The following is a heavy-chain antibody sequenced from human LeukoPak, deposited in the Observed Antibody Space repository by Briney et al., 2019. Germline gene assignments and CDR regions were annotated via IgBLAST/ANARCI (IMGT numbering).Heavy chain of an antibody. CDR1: GFTFSSHS. CDR3: AKDAAGPEY. Sequence: GESLRLSCAASGFTFSSHSMNWVRQAPGKGLEWVSGISASGGDTWYPDSVKGRFTISRDNPKNTLFLQMNSLRVEDTAIYYCAKDAAGPEYWGQGTRVTVSS. CDR2: ISASGGDT. J-gene: IGHJ4*02. V-gene: IGHV3-23*01. D-gene: IGHD6-13*01.